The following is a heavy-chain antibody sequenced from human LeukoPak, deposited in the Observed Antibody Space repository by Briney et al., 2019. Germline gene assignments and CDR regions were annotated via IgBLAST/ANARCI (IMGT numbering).Heavy chain of an antibody. D-gene: IGHD6-13*01. CDR2: IKNRANSYTT. CDR3: TTKGESSSVDY. V-gene: IGHV3-72*01. CDR1: GFTVSSNY. J-gene: IGHJ4*02. Sequence: PGGSLRLSCAASGFTVSSNYMDWVRQAPGKGLQWVGRIKNRANSYTTQYAASVQGRFNISRDDSKKSMYLEMNSLKTEDTAVYYCTTKGESSSVDYWGQGTLVTVSS.